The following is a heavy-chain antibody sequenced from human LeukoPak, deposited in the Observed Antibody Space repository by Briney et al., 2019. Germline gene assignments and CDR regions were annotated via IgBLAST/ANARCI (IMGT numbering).Heavy chain of an antibody. CDR3: ARYYDLGELSLGLDY. D-gene: IGHD3-16*02. V-gene: IGHV4-59*01. Sequence: SETLSLTCTVSGGSISSYYWSWIRQPPGKGLEWIGYIYYSGSTNYNPSLKSRVTISVDTSKNEFSLKLSSVSAADTAVYYCARYYDLGELSLGLDYWGQGTLVTVSS. J-gene: IGHJ4*02. CDR1: GGSISSYY. CDR2: IYYSGST.